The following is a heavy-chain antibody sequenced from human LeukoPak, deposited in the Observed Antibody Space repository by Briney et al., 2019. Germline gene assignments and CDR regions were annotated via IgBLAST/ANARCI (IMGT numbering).Heavy chain of an antibody. D-gene: IGHD1-14*01. CDR2: IHYSGSA. Sequence: PSETLSLTCTVSGGSMISNYWSWIRQSPGKGLEWIGYIHYSGSANYNPSLKSRVTISVDTSTTQFSLKLSSVTAADTAIYFCAASHNLFSAFDIWGRGTRVTVSS. V-gene: IGHV4-59*01. J-gene: IGHJ3*02. CDR1: GGSMISNY. CDR3: AASHNLFSAFDI.